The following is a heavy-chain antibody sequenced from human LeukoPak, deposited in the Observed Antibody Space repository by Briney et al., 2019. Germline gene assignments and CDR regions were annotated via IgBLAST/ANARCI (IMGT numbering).Heavy chain of an antibody. J-gene: IGHJ4*02. Sequence: VASAKVSCKASGYTFTSYGISWVRQAPGQGLEWMGWISAYNGNTNYAQKLQGRVTMTTDTSTSTAYMELRSLRSDDTAVYYCARTPSRGYSYGYSWDYWGQGTLVTVSS. CDR1: GYTFTSYG. V-gene: IGHV1-18*01. CDR3: ARTPSRGYSYGYSWDY. D-gene: IGHD5-18*01. CDR2: ISAYNGNT.